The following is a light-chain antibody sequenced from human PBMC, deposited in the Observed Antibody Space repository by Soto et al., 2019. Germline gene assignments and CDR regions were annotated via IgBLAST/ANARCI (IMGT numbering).Light chain of an antibody. J-gene: IGLJ1*01. CDR2: DVS. CDR3: SSYTSSSTLCV. CDR1: SSDVGGYNY. Sequence: QSALTQPASVSGSPGQSITISCTGTSSDVGGYNYVSWYQQHPGKAPKLMIYDVSNRPSGVSNRFSGSKSGNTASLTISGLQAEDEADYYCSSYTSSSTLCVFGTGTKLT. V-gene: IGLV2-14*01.